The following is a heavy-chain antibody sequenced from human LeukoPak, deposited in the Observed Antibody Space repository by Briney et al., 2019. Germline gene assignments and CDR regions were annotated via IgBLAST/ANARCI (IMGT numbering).Heavy chain of an antibody. Sequence: SETLSLTCTVSGGSISSGSYYWSWIRQPAGKGLEWIGRIYTTGSTNYNPSLKSRVTMSTDTSKNQFSLKLSSVTAADTAVYYCARVTTGGYYNCWGQGTLVTVSS. CDR1: GGSISSGSYY. D-gene: IGHD3-22*01. CDR2: IYTTGST. V-gene: IGHV4-61*02. CDR3: ARVTTGGYYNC. J-gene: IGHJ4*02.